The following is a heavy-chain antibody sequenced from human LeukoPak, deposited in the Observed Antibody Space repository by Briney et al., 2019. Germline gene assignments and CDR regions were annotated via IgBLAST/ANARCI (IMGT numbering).Heavy chain of an antibody. Sequence: SETLSLTCTVSGYSISSGYYWGWIRQPPGKGLEWIGSIYHSGSTYYNPSLKSRVTISVDTSKNQFSLKLSSVTAADTAVYYCARSTLPWFGELLLDYWGQGTLVTVSS. CDR3: ARSTLPWFGELLLDY. CDR2: IYHSGST. J-gene: IGHJ4*02. D-gene: IGHD3-10*01. V-gene: IGHV4-38-2*02. CDR1: GYSISSGYY.